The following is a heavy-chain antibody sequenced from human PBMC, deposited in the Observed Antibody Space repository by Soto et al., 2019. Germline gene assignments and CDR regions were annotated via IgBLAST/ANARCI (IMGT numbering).Heavy chain of an antibody. V-gene: IGHV3-30*18. CDR2: ISYDGSNK. D-gene: IGHD3-3*01. J-gene: IGHJ3*02. CDR1: GFTFSSYG. CDR3: AKGYDFWSGYYPPPNDAFDI. Sequence: GGSLRLSCAASGFTFSSYGMHWVRQAPGKGLEWVAVISYDGSNKYYADSVKGRFTISRDNSKNTLYLQMNSLRAEDTAVYYCAKGYDFWSGYYPPPNDAFDIWGQGTMVTVSS.